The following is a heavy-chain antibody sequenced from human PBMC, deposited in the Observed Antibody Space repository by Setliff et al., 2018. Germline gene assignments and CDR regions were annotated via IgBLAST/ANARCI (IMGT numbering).Heavy chain of an antibody. CDR1: GGIIYEHW. V-gene: IGHV4-4*07. CDR3: ARGRMRGSCSGPSCTYDPFDI. J-gene: IGHJ3*02. D-gene: IGHD2-2*01. Sequence: ASETLSLTCSVSGGIIYEHWWTWIRQRAGAVLEWIGRIYSDGSADYNPSLRSRVTISVDKSKNQFFLKLTSMTAADTAVYYCARGRMRGSCSGPSCTYDPFDIWGRGTPVTVS. CDR2: IYSDGSA.